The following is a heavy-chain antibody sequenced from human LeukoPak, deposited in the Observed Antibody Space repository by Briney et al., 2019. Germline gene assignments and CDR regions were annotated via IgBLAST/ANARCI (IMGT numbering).Heavy chain of an antibody. D-gene: IGHD3-22*01. CDR1: GFIFTNYF. CDR2: ISGSSTIT. Sequence: GGSLRLSCAASGFIFTNYFMSWVRQAPGKGLEWVSYISGSSTITYDADSVKGRFTISRDNAQNSLYLQMNSLRDEDTAVYYCARVRDSSGYYFVNYFDKWGQGILVTVSS. CDR3: ARVRDSSGYYFVNYFDK. V-gene: IGHV3-48*02. J-gene: IGHJ4*02.